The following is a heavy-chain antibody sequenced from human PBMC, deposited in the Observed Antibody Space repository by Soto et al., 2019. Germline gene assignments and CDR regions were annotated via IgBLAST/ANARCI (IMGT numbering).Heavy chain of an antibody. D-gene: IGHD2-2*01. Sequence: LRLSCAASGFTFSSYDMHWVRQPTGKGLEWVSTIGTAGDTYYPDSVKGRFTISRDNAKNSLYLQMNSLRAEDTAVYYCARDPSIVLVPAATYYYYYYGMDVWGQGTTVTVSS. CDR3: ARDPSIVLVPAATYYYYYYGMDV. V-gene: IGHV3-13*04. CDR2: IGTAGDT. CDR1: GFTFSSYD. J-gene: IGHJ6*02.